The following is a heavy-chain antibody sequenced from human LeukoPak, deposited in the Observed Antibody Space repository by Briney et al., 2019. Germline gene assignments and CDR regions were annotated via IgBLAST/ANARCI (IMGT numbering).Heavy chain of an antibody. J-gene: IGHJ6*03. D-gene: IGHD2-2*01. Sequence: GGSLRLSCAASGFTFDDYAMHWVRQAPGKGLEWVSGISWNSGSIGYADSVKGRFTISRDNAKNSLYLQMNSLRAEDTAVYYRATRLGYCSSTSCSTLRYYYYYMDVWGKGTTVTVSS. CDR2: ISWNSGSI. CDR3: ATRLGYCSSTSCSTLRYYYYYMDV. V-gene: IGHV3-9*01. CDR1: GFTFDDYA.